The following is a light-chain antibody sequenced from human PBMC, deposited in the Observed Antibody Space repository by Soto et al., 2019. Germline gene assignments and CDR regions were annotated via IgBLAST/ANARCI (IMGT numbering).Light chain of an antibody. J-gene: IGLJ1*01. CDR1: SSNIGAGYD. V-gene: IGLV1-40*01. Sequence: QSVLTQPPSVSGAPGQRVTISCTGSSSNIGAGYDVHWYQQLPGTAPKLLIYGNSNRPSGVPDRFSGSKSGTSASLAITGLQAEDAADYSCQSYDSSLSGFYVFGTGTKVTVL. CDR3: QSYDSSLSGFYV. CDR2: GNS.